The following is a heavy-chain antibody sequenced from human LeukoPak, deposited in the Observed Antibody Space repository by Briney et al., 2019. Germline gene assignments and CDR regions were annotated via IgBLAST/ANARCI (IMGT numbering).Heavy chain of an antibody. V-gene: IGHV3-74*01. Sequence: GGSLRLSCVASGFTFSSYWRHWVRHDQRKGLVWVSRINGDGRNINYADYVRGRFTISRDNSKNTLYLQMNSLRAEDTAVYYCARFRDYYDSSGYYYFDYWGQGTLVTVSS. D-gene: IGHD3-22*01. J-gene: IGHJ4*02. CDR2: INGDGRNI. CDR3: ARFRDYYDSSGYYYFDY. CDR1: GFTFSSYW.